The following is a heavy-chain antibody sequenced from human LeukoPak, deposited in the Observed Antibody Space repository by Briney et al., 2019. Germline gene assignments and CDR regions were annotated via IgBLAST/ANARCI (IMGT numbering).Heavy chain of an antibody. CDR3: AKIAAAGTKRLDY. V-gene: IGHV1-18*01. CDR1: GYTFTSYG. CDR2: ISAYNGNT. J-gene: IGHJ4*02. D-gene: IGHD6-13*01. Sequence: ASVKVSCKASGYTFTSYGISWVRQAPGQGLEWMGWISAYNGNTNYAQKLQGRVTMTRDTSISTAYMELSRLRSDDTAVYYCAKIAAAGTKRLDYWGQGTLVTVSS.